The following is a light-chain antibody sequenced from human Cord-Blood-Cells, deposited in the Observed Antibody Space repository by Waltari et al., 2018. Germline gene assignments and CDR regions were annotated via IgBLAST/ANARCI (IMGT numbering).Light chain of an antibody. J-gene: IGKJ4*01. CDR1: QSISSY. V-gene: IGKV1-39*01. CDR3: QQSYSTPPT. Sequence: DIQMTQSPSSLSASVGDRVTITCRASQSISSYLNWYQQKPGKAPKLLIYAASSLQSGVQSRFSGSGSGTDLPLTISSLQPEDFATYYCQQSYSTPPTFGGGTKVEIK. CDR2: AAS.